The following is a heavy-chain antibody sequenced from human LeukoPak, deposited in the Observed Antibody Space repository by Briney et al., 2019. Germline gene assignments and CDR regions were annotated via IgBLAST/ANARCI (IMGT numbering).Heavy chain of an antibody. J-gene: IGHJ3*02. V-gene: IGHV1-2*02. D-gene: IGHD2-2*01. CDR2: INPNSGGT. CDR3: ASPYPDCSSTSCYGGYDAFDI. CDR1: GYTFTGYH. Sequence: ASVKVSCKASGYTFTGYHMHWVRQAPGQGLEWMGWINPNSGGTNYARKFQGRVTMTRDTSISTAYMELSRLRSDDTAVYYCASPYPDCSSTSCYGGYDAFDIWGQGTMVTVSS.